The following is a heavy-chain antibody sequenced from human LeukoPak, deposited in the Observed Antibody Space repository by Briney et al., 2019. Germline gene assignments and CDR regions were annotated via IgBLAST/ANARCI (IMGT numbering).Heavy chain of an antibody. CDR1: GFTFSSYS. J-gene: IGHJ4*02. CDR2: ITSSSSYI. CDR3: APSTYSGSPPFDY. Sequence: PGGSLRLSCAASGFTFSSYSMNWVRQAPGKGLEWVSSITSSSSYIYYADSVKGRFTISRDNAKNSRYLQMNSLRAEDTAVYYCAPSTYSGSPPFDYWGQGTLVTVSS. V-gene: IGHV3-21*01. D-gene: IGHD1-26*01.